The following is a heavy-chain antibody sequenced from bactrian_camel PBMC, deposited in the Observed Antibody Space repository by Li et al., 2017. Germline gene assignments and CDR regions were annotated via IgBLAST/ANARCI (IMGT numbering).Heavy chain of an antibody. J-gene: IGHJ4*01. Sequence: QLVESGGGSVQAGGSLRLSCTAASEYACRSCCMGWFRQAPGKGLEWVSAINSGGSSTYYADSVKGRFTISRDNAKNTLYLEMSSLKPEDTGVYYCVTAVGFRVPDSDQQFGIPFGQWGQGTQVTVS. CDR2: INSGGSST. D-gene: IGHD4*01. CDR1: EYACRSCC. CDR3: VTAVGFRVPDSDQQFGIPFGQ. V-gene: IGHV3S40*01.